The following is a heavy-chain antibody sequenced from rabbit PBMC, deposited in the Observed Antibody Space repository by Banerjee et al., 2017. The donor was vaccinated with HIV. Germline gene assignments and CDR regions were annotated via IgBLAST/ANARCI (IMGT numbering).Heavy chain of an antibody. CDR3: ARDLAGVTGWNFNL. CDR2: IGTADGNT. D-gene: IGHD4-1*01. V-gene: IGHV1S45*01. J-gene: IGHJ4*01. CDR1: GFDFGSDSW. Sequence: QEQLEESGGDLAKPEGSLPPTCTASGFDFGSDSWICGVRQAPGKGLEWIACIGTADGNTFYANWAKGRFTISKTPSTTVTLQMTSLTAADTATYFCARDLAGVTGWNFNLWGPGTLVTVS.